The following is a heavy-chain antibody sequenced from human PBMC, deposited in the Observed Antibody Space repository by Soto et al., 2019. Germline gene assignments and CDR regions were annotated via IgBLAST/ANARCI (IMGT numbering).Heavy chain of an antibody. CDR1: GFTFSSYL. V-gene: IGHV3-23*01. CDR3: AKRVYGSGIG. J-gene: IGHJ4*02. D-gene: IGHD3-10*01. Sequence: EMPLLESGGDLVRPGGSLRLSCAASGFTFSSYLMSWVRQAPGKGLEWVSSITTSGSNTNYADSVKGRFTISRDNFNNTLYLQMNSLRAEDTAVYYCAKRVYGSGIGWGQGTLVTVSS. CDR2: ITTSGSNT.